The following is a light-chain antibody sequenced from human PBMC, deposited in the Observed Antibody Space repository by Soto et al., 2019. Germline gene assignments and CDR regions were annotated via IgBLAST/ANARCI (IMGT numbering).Light chain of an antibody. V-gene: IGLV2-23*01. CDR1: SSDFGSYSV. J-gene: IGLJ3*02. CDR3: RSYARGTLV. CDR2: EGT. Sequence: QSALTQPASVSGSPGQSITISCTGTSSDFGSYSVVSWYQQHPGKAPKLLIYEGTKRPSGVSRRFSGSESGNTASLTISGLQAEDEADYDCRSYARGTLVFGGGTKVTVL.